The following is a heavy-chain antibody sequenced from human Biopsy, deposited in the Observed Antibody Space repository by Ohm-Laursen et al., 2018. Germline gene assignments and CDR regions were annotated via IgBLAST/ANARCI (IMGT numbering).Heavy chain of an antibody. V-gene: IGHV3-33*01. D-gene: IGHD1-1*01. Sequence: SLRLSCAASGFIFNYGMHWVRQAPGKGLEWVAVIWYDGSNGNYADSVKGRFTISRDNSKNTLYLQMNSLRAEDTAVYYCARPTNARAGGAPFDIWGQGTMVTVSS. CDR2: IWYDGSNG. CDR1: GFIFNYG. J-gene: IGHJ3*02. CDR3: ARPTNARAGGAPFDI.